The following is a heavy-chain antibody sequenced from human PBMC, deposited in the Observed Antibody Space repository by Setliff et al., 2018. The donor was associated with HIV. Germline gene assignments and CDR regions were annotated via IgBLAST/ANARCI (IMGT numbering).Heavy chain of an antibody. CDR1: GFTFSSYA. Sequence: PGGSLRLSCAASGFTFSSYAMSWVRQAPGKGLEWVSAISGSGGTTYYADSVQGRFTISRDNSKNTLYLQMNSLRAEDTAIYYCAKFVGAGEDFFDHWGQGALVTVS. J-gene: IGHJ4*02. V-gene: IGHV3-23*01. CDR3: AKFVGAGEDFFDH. D-gene: IGHD6-13*01. CDR2: ISGSGGTT.